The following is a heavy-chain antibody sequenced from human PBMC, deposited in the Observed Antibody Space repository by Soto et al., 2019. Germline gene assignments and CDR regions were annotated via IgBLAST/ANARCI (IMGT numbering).Heavy chain of an antibody. D-gene: IGHD3-22*01. CDR1: GFTFSSYG. CDR2: ISYDGSNK. Sequence: LRLSCAASGFTFSSYGMHWVRQAPGKGLEWVAVISYDGSNKYYADSVKGRFAISRDNSKNTLYLQMNSLRAEDTAVYYCAKDRYDSSGNDYWGQGTLVTVSS. V-gene: IGHV3-30*18. J-gene: IGHJ4*02. CDR3: AKDRYDSSGNDY.